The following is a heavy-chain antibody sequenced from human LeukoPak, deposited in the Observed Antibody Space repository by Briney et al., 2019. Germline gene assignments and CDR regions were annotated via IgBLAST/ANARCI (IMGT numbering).Heavy chain of an antibody. D-gene: IGHD3-3*01. J-gene: IGHJ4*02. CDR2: IYYSGST. V-gene: IGHV4-30-4*01. CDR3: ARVNRSTQYYDFWSAKYYFDY. Sequence: SETLSLTCTVSGGSIGSGDYYWSWIRQPPGKGLEWIGYIYYSGSTYYNPSLKSRVTISVDTSKNQFSLKLSSVTAADTAVYYCARVNRSTQYYDFWSAKYYFDYWGQGTLVTVSS. CDR1: GGSIGSGDYY.